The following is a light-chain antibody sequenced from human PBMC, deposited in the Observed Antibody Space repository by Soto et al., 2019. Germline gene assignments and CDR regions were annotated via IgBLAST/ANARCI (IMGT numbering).Light chain of an antibody. V-gene: IGLV2-14*01. Sequence: QSVLTQPASVSGSPGQSITISCTGTSSDIGGYNYVSWYQQHPGKAPKLMIYDVSNRPSGVSNRFSGSKSGNTASLTISGFQVEDEADYYCSSYTSSRSYVFGTGTKVTVL. J-gene: IGLJ1*01. CDR1: SSDIGGYNY. CDR3: SSYTSSRSYV. CDR2: DVS.